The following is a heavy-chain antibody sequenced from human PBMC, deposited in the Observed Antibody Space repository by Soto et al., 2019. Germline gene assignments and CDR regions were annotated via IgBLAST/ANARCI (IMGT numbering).Heavy chain of an antibody. Sequence: EVQLVESGGGLVQPGRSLRLSCAASGFTFDDYAMHWVRQAPGKGLEWVSGISWNSGSMDYADSVKGRFTISRDNAKNSRYLQMDRLRTEDTALYYCAKELCCSSTTCNMHYHYYAMDVWGQGTTVTVS. CDR1: GFTFDDYA. V-gene: IGHV3-9*01. CDR2: ISWNSGSM. J-gene: IGHJ6*02. CDR3: AKELCCSSTTCNMHYHYYAMDV. D-gene: IGHD2-2*01.